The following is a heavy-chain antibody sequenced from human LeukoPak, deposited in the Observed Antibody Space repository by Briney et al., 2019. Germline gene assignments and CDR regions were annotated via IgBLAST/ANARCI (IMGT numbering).Heavy chain of an antibody. CDR3: ARVLRGGNSGYAFDI. CDR1: GGSISSSSYY. V-gene: IGHV3-66*02. J-gene: IGHJ3*02. CDR2: IYSGGST. Sequence: ETLSLTCTVSGGSISSSSYYWGWIRQPPGKGLEWVSIIYSGGSTYYADSVQGRMSFSRDNSKNTLYLQMNSLRPEDTAVYYCARVLRGGNSGYAFDIWGQGTMVTVSS. D-gene: IGHD4-23*01.